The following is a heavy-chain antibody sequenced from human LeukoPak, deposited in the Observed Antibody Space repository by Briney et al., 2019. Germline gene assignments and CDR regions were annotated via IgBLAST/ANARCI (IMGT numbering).Heavy chain of an antibody. Sequence: ASVKVSCKASRYTFTRYDINWVGQATGQEREGMGWMNPNSSNTGYAQKFQGRVTIPRKTSITTAYMELSRLRSEDPAVYYCARDGREPKTIVDLWGQGTMVTVSS. CDR2: MNPNSSNT. CDR3: ARDGREPKTIVDL. D-gene: IGHD1-26*01. CDR1: RYTFTRYD. V-gene: IGHV1-8*01. J-gene: IGHJ3*01.